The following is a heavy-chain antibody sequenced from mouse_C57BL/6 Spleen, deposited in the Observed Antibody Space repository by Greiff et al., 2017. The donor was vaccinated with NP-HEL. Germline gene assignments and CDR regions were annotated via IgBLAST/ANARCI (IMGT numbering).Heavy chain of an antibody. V-gene: IGHV5-16*01. D-gene: IGHD1-1*01. CDR2: INYDGSST. CDR3: ARGARYYYGSSLYWYFDV. CDR1: GFTFSDYY. J-gene: IGHJ1*03. Sequence: EVHLVESEGGLVQPGRSMKLSCTASGFTFSDYYMAWVRQVPEKGLEWVANINYDGSSTYYLDSLKSRFIISRDNAKNILYLQMSSLKSEDTATYYCARGARYYYGSSLYWYFDVWGTGTTVTVSS.